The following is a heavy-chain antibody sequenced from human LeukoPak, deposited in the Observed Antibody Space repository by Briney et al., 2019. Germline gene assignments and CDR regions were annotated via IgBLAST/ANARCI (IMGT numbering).Heavy chain of an antibody. D-gene: IGHD3-10*01. J-gene: IGHJ6*02. CDR1: GFTFSSYS. Sequence: GGSLRLSCAASGFTFSSYSMNWVRQAPGKGLEWVSSISSSSSYIYYADSVKGRFTISGDNAKNSLYLQMNSLRAEDTAVYYCARGAGVTMVRDYGMDVWGQGTTVTVSS. CDR3: ARGAGVTMVRDYGMDV. V-gene: IGHV3-21*01. CDR2: ISSSSSYI.